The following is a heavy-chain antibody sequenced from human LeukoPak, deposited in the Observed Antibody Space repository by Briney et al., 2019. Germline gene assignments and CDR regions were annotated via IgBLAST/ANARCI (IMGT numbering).Heavy chain of an antibody. V-gene: IGHV4-34*01. CDR1: GGSFSGFY. CDR3: AGGKAFLGLEIPGGDY. CDR2: INHSGRT. D-gene: IGHD1-14*01. J-gene: IGHJ4*02. Sequence: SETLSLTCAVSGGSFSGFYWSWIRQPPGKGLEWIGEINHSGRTNYNPSLKSRVTMSVDTSKSQFSLKLISVTAADTAVYYCAGGKAFLGLEIPGGDYWGQGTLVTVSS.